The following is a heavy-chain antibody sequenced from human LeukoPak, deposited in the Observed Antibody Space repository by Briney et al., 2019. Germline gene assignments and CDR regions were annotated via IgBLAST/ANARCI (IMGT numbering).Heavy chain of an antibody. V-gene: IGHV1-2*02. J-gene: IGHJ5*02. CDR1: GGTFSSYA. Sequence: GSSVKVSCKASGGTFSSYAISWVRQAPGQGLEWMGWINPNSGGTNYAQKFQGRVTMTRDTSISTAYMELSRLRSDDTAVYYCARDLRVGAKFWFDPWGQGTLVTVSS. CDR3: ARDLRVGAKFWFDP. D-gene: IGHD1-26*01. CDR2: INPNSGGT.